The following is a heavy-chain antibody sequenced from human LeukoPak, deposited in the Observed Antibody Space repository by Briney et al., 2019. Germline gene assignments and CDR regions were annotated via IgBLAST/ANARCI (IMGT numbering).Heavy chain of an antibody. CDR2: IYYTGRT. J-gene: IGHJ5*02. Sequence: SETLSLTCTVSGGSIGSRDFYWGWIRQPPGKGLEGIGIIYYTGRTYYNPSLKGRLTISIDTSRNQLSLELISVTAADTALYYCARHGGYCSSTSCYTYWFDTWGQGTQVTVSS. D-gene: IGHD2-2*02. CDR1: GGSIGSRDFY. V-gene: IGHV4-39*01. CDR3: ARHGGYCSSTSCYTYWFDT.